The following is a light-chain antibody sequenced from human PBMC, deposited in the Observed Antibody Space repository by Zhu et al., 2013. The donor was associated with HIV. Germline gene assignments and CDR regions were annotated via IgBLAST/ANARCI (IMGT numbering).Light chain of an antibody. CDR3: QRYGSASLT. CDR1: QSVANNY. V-gene: IGKV3-20*01. J-gene: IGKJ4*01. Sequence: EIVLTQSPGTLSFSPGERATLSCRASQSVANNYLSWYQQKPGQAPRLLIYGASSRATGIPDRFSGSGSGTDFILTISRVEPEDFAVYYCQRYGSASLTFGGGTEGGDQT. CDR2: GAS.